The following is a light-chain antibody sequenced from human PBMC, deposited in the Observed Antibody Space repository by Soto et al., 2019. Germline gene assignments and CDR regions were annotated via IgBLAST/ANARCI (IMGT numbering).Light chain of an antibody. CDR1: QSVSSY. CDR2: DAS. Sequence: DIVLTQSPATLSLSPGERATLSCRASQSVSSYLAWYQQKPGQAPRLLIYDASNRATGIPARFSGSGSGTDFTLTISGLEPEDFAVYYCQQRSNWPYTFGQGTKLEIK. V-gene: IGKV3-11*01. J-gene: IGKJ2*01. CDR3: QQRSNWPYT.